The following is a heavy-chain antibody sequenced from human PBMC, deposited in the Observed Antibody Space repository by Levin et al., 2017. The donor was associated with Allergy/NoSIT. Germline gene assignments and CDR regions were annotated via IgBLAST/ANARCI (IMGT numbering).Heavy chain of an antibody. CDR1: GYTFTGYY. V-gene: IGHV1-2*06. CDR3: AREGSYDILTGYSEAPIDY. Sequence: GGSLRLSCKASGYTFTGYYMHWVRQAPGQGLEWMGRINPNSGGTNYAQKFQGRVTMTRDTSISTAYMELSRLRSDDTAVYYCAREGSYDILTGYSEAPIDYWGQGTLVTVSS. D-gene: IGHD3-9*01. J-gene: IGHJ4*02. CDR2: INPNSGGT.